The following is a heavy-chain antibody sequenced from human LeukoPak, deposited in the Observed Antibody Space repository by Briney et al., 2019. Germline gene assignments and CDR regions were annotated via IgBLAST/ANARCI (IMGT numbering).Heavy chain of an antibody. CDR3: ARSYCSGGSCYADDQDDY. J-gene: IGHJ4*02. D-gene: IGHD2-15*01. Sequence: PGGSLRLSCAASGFTFSSYSMNWVRQAPGKGLEWVSSISSSSSYIYYADSVKGRFTISRDNAKNSLYLQMNSLRAEDTAVYYCARSYCSGGSCYADDQDDYWGQGTLVTVSS. CDR2: ISSSSSYI. V-gene: IGHV3-21*01. CDR1: GFTFSSYS.